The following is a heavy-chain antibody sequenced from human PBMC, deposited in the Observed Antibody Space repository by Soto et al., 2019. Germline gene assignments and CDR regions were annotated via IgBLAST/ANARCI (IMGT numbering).Heavy chain of an antibody. D-gene: IGHD2-2*01. CDR2: LSGSGGST. Sequence: PGGSLRLSCAASGFTFGNYAMSWVRKAPGKGLEWVSTLSGSGGSTYYADSVKGRFTISRDNSKNTLYLQMNSLRAEDTAVYYCAKDTVPVATPWFDPWGQGTRVTVSS. CDR1: GFTFGNYA. J-gene: IGHJ5*02. CDR3: AKDTVPVATPWFDP. V-gene: IGHV3-23*01.